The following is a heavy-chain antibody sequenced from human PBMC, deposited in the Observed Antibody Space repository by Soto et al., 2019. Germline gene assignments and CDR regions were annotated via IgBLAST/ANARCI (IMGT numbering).Heavy chain of an antibody. Sequence: ASVKVSCKASGYTFTTSFIHWLRQAPGQGPEWMGMINPSGGATSYAHNFEGRVTMTTVTSTTTLYMDLRSLTSDDTAMYYCARLEVYDDYGAFDIWGQGTMVTVSS. CDR1: GYTFTTSF. J-gene: IGHJ3*02. CDR3: ARLEVYDDYGAFDI. V-gene: IGHV1-46*01. D-gene: IGHD4-17*01. CDR2: INPSGGAT.